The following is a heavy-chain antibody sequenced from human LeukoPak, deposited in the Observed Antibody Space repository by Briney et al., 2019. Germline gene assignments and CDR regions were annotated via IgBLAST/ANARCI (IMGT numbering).Heavy chain of an antibody. CDR1: GYTFTTYG. V-gene: IGHV1-2*02. Sequence: ASVKVSCKTSGYTFTTYGLSWVRQAPGQGLEWMGWINPNNGDTNYAQKFQGRVTMTRDTSISTAYMELSRLTSDDTAVYYCAGHAVAGTFNYWGQGTLVTVSS. CDR2: INPNNGDT. J-gene: IGHJ4*02. D-gene: IGHD6-19*01. CDR3: AGHAVAGTFNY.